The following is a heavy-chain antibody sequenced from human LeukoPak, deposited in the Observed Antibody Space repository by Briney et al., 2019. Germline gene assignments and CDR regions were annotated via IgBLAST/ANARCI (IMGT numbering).Heavy chain of an antibody. V-gene: IGHV4-4*09. CDR3: ASLVYGSRNNWFDP. J-gene: IGHJ5*02. CDR1: GGSISSYY. CDR2: IYTSGST. Sequence: SETLSLTCTVSGGSISSYYWSWIRQPPGKGLEWIGYIYTSGSTNYNPSLKSRVTISVDTSKNQFSLKLSSVTAADTAVYYCASLVYGSRNNWFDPWGPGTLVTVSS. D-gene: IGHD3-10*01.